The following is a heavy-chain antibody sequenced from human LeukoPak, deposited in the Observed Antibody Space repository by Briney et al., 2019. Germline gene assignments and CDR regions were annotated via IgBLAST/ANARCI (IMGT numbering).Heavy chain of an antibody. J-gene: IGHJ5*02. V-gene: IGHV4-39*01. CDR2: IYYSGST. CDR1: GGSISSSSYY. CDR3: TKNDVGDYGT. Sequence: SETLSLTCTVSGGSISSSSYYWGWIRQPPGKGLEWIGSIYYSGSTYYNPSLKSRVTISVDTSKNQFSLKLSSVTAADTAVYYCTKNDVGDYGTWGQGTLVIVSS. D-gene: IGHD4-17*01.